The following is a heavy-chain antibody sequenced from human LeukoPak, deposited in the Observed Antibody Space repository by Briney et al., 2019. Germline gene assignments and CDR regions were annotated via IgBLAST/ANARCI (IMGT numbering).Heavy chain of an antibody. CDR1: GFTFGSYS. J-gene: IGHJ3*02. V-gene: IGHV3-48*04. D-gene: IGHD3-22*01. Sequence: PGGSLRLSCAASGFTFGSYSMNWVRQAPGKGLEWVSYISSSSSTIYYADSVKGRFTISRDNAKNSLYLQMNSLRAEDTAVYYCAREGYYYDSSGYYSDAFDIWGQGTMVTVSS. CDR2: ISSSSSTI. CDR3: AREGYYYDSSGYYSDAFDI.